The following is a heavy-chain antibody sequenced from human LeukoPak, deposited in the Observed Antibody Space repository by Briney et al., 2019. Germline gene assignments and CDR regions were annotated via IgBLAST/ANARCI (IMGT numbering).Heavy chain of an antibody. Sequence: PSETLSLTCTVSGGSISSNIHYWGWLRQPPGKGLEWIGTVYHSGSAYYNPSLKSRVTIAVDTSQSQFSLKLSSVTAADTAVYYCARGLVGLTPHAGVFQIWGQGTKVTVSS. V-gene: IGHV4-39*07. CDR2: VYHSGSA. J-gene: IGHJ3*02. D-gene: IGHD1-26*01. CDR1: GGSISSNIHY. CDR3: ARGLVGLTPHAGVFQI.